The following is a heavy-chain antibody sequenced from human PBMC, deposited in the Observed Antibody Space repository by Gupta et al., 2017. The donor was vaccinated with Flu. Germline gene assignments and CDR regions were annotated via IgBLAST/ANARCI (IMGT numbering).Heavy chain of an antibody. Sequence: SGLTFSSYDMHWVRQAKGKGLEWVSAIGTDGDTYYPGSVKGRFTISRENAKNSLYLQMNSLRAGDTAVYYCARDTTAAGRYWYFDLWGRGTLVTVSS. D-gene: IGHD6-13*01. V-gene: IGHV3-13*01. CDR2: IGTDGDT. J-gene: IGHJ2*01. CDR1: GLTFSSYD. CDR3: ARDTTAAGRYWYFDL.